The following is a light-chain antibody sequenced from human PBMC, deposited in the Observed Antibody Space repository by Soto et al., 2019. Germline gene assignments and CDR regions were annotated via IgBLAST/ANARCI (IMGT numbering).Light chain of an antibody. J-gene: IGLJ3*02. V-gene: IGLV2-14*01. CDR1: SSDIGVYNY. CDR3: TSFATTNSWV. CDR2: EDS. Sequence: QSALTQPASVSGSPGQSITISCTGTSSDIGVYNYVSWYQQHPGKAPKLVICEDSNRPSGVSSRFAGSKSGKTASLTISGLRAEDEAYYYCTSFATTNSWVFGGGTKLTVL.